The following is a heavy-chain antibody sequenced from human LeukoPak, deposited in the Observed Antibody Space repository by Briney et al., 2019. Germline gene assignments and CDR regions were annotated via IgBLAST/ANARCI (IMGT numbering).Heavy chain of an antibody. V-gene: IGHV4-59*12. CDR2: IYYSGST. J-gene: IGHJ6*02. CDR3: ARGSNPSYYYGMDV. Sequence: GYIYYSGSTNYNPSLKSRVTISVDTSKNQFSLKLSSVTAADAAVYYCARGSNPSYYYGMDVWGQGTTVTVSS. D-gene: IGHD1-14*01.